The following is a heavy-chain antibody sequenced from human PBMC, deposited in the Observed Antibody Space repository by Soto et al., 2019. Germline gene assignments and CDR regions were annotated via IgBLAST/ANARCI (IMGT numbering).Heavy chain of an antibody. CDR2: IYHSGNT. Sequence: SETLSLTCIVSGDSISNSNDYWGWIRQPPGKGPEWIGSIYHSGNTYYNPSHKSRATMSVDTSKNQFSLKLSSVTAADTAVYYCARLSSVGPTENWGQGTLFNVPS. V-gene: IGHV4-39*01. CDR3: ARLSSVGPTEN. J-gene: IGHJ4*02. D-gene: IGHD3-22*01. CDR1: GDSISNSNDY.